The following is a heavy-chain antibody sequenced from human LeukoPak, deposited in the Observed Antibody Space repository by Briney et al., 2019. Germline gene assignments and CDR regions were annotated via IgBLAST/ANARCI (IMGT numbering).Heavy chain of an antibody. Sequence: GGSLRLSCAASELTFSSYWMTWVRQAPGKGLEWVASIKQDGNEKYYVDSVKGRFNISRDSAKNSLYLQMSCLRAEDTAVYYCARDGGYCTGGTCYSTHWGQGALVIVSS. CDR1: ELTFSSYW. V-gene: IGHV3-7*03. D-gene: IGHD2-15*01. J-gene: IGHJ4*02. CDR3: ARDGGYCTGGTCYSTH. CDR2: IKQDGNEK.